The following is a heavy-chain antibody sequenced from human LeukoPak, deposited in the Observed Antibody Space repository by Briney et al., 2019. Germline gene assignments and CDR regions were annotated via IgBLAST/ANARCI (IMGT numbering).Heavy chain of an antibody. Sequence: PSETLSLTCSVSGGSISSGGYYWSWIRQPPGKGLERIGYIYDGGATYFNPSLKSRVTISVDRSKNQFSLKVRSVTAADTAVYYCARGMATYRPGFDYWGQGTLVTVSS. V-gene: IGHV4-30-2*01. CDR3: ARGMATYRPGFDY. CDR1: GGSISSGGYY. D-gene: IGHD5-24*01. CDR2: IYDGGAT. J-gene: IGHJ4*02.